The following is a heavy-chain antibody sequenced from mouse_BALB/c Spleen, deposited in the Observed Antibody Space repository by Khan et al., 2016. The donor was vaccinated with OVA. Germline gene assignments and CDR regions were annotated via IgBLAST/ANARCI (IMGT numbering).Heavy chain of an antibody. J-gene: IGHJ2*01. Sequence: QVQLQQPGPGLVAPSQSLSITCTVTGFSLTSYAIHWIRQPPGKGLEWLGVIWAGGSTNYNSALMSRLSISKDNSKSQVFLKMNSLQTHDTAIYYCARKREPDYFDYWGQGTTLTVSS. V-gene: IGHV2-9*02. CDR3: ARKREPDYFDY. CDR1: GFSLTSYA. CDR2: IWAGGST.